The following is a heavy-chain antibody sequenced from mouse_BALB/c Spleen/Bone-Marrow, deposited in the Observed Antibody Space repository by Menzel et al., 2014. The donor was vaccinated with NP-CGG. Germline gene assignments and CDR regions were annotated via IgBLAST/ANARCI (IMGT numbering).Heavy chain of an antibody. D-gene: IGHD3-1*01. CDR3: ARWAFDAWFAY. V-gene: IGHV1-9*01. CDR2: ILPGSGNT. CDR1: GYTFSSYW. J-gene: IGHJ3*01. Sequence: VHLVESGAEPMKPGASVKVSCKATGYTFSSYWIEWVKQRPGHGLEWIGEILPGSGNTNYNEKFKGKATFTADTSSNTAYMQLSSLTSEDSAVYYCARWAFDAWFAYWGQGTLVTVSA.